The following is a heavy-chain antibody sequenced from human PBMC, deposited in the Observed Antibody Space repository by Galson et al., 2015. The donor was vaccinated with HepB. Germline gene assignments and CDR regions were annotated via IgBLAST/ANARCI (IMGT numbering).Heavy chain of an antibody. V-gene: IGHV1-69*05. CDR2: IIPIFGTA. D-gene: IGHD5-18*01. CDR1: GGTFSSYA. J-gene: IGHJ6*03. CDR3: ARDAGYSYGPDYYYMDV. Sequence: SVKVSCKASGGTFSSYAISWVRQAPGQGLEWMGGIIPIFGTANYAQKFQGRVTMTTDTSTSTAYMELSSLRSEDTAVYYCARDAGYSYGPDYYYMDVWGKGTTVSVSS.